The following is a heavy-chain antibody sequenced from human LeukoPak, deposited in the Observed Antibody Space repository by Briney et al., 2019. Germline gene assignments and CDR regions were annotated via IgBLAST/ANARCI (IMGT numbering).Heavy chain of an antibody. D-gene: IGHD3-10*01. J-gene: IGHJ4*02. CDR1: GFDFTDYG. V-gene: IGHV3-30*18. CDR3: AKAGSATYYLDY. CDR2: ISYDGSDM. Sequence: GGSLRLSCAASGFDFTDYGIHWIRQAPGKGLEWVAVISYDGSDMFYADSVTGRFTGSRDNSKNTLYLQTNSLRAEDTAVYYCAKAGSATYYLDYWGQGTLVTVSS.